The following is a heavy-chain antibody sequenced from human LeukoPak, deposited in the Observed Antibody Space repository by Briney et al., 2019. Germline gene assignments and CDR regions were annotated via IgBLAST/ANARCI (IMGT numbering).Heavy chain of an antibody. Sequence: SQTLSLTCAISGDSVSSNSAGWNWIRQSPSRGLEWLGRTYYRSKWYNDYAVSVKGRITINPDTSTNQFSLQLISVTPEDTAVHYCARGGGSLNYWGQGTLVTVSS. J-gene: IGHJ4*02. CDR1: GDSVSSNSAG. V-gene: IGHV6-1*01. D-gene: IGHD3-10*01. CDR2: TYYRSKWYN. CDR3: ARGGGSLNY.